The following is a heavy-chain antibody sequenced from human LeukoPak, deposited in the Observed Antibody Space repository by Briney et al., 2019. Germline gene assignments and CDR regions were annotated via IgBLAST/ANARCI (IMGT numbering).Heavy chain of an antibody. Sequence: GGSLRLSCAASGFTFTSYWMSWVRQAPGKGLEWVANIKEDGSEKYYVDSVKGRFTISRDNAKNSLYLQMNSLRAEDTAVYYCARDPHPVVVTDYFDYWGQGTLVTVSS. V-gene: IGHV3-7*01. CDR2: IKEDGSEK. CDR3: ARDPHPVVVTDYFDY. J-gene: IGHJ4*02. D-gene: IGHD2-21*02. CDR1: GFTFTSYW.